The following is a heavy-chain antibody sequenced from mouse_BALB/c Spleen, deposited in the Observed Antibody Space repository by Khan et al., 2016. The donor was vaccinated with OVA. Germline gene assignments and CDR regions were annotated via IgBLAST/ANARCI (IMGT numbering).Heavy chain of an antibody. CDR2: IWAGGST. CDR1: GYSLTRYG. D-gene: IGHD3-3*01. V-gene: IGHV2-9*02. Sequence: VQLVESGTGLVAPSQSLSITCTVYGYSLTRYGVHWVRQPPGKGLEWLGLIWAGGSTNYNWALMSRLSISIDNSKSLVFLIMNILQNDDTSLYYCARSKYFARYWGQGTTLTVSS. CDR3: ARSKYFARY. J-gene: IGHJ2*01.